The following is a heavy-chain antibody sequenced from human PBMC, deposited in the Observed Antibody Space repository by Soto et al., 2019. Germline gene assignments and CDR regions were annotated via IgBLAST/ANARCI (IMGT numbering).Heavy chain of an antibody. J-gene: IGHJ4*02. CDR1: GFTFSSYS. CDR2: ISSSSSYI. CDR3: ARDSILLFGELSFDY. V-gene: IGHV3-21*01. Sequence: GGSLRLSCAASGFTFSSYSMNWVRQAPGKGLEWVSSISSSSSYIYYRDSVKGRFTISRDNAKNSLYLQMNSLRAEDTALYYCARDSILLFGELSFDYWGQGTLVTVSS. D-gene: IGHD3-10*01.